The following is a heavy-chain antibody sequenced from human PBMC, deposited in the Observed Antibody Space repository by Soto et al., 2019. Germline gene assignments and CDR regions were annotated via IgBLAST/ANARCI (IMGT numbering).Heavy chain of an antibody. CDR1: GFTFSTFA. CDR2: ISASGGST. V-gene: IGHV3-23*01. CDR3: AKDPRVSFDP. Sequence: GGSLRLSCAASGFTFSTFAMSWVRQAPGKGLEWVSAISASGGSTYYADSVKGRFSISRDNCNNPLCLQVTSRRVEDTAVSVCAKDPRVSFDPWGQGTLVTVSS. J-gene: IGHJ5*02.